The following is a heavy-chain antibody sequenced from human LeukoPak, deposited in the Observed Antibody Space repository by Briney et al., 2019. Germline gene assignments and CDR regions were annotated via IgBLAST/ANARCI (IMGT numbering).Heavy chain of an antibody. CDR1: GFTFSSYG. CDR3: AKDRVRFLEWLDY. Sequence: GGSLRLSCAACGFTFSSYGMHWVRQAPGKGLERVAFIRYDGSNKYYADSVKGRFTISRDNSKNTLYLQMNSLRAEDTAVYYCAKDRVRFLEWLDYWGQGTLVTVSS. CDR2: IRYDGSNK. J-gene: IGHJ4*02. V-gene: IGHV3-30*02. D-gene: IGHD3-3*01.